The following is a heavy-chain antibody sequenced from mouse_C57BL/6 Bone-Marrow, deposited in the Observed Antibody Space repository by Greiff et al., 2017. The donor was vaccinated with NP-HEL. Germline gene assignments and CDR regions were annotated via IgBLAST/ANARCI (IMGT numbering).Heavy chain of an antibody. J-gene: IGHJ3*01. Sequence: EVQRVESGPELVKPGASVKIPCKASGYTFTDYNMDWVKQSHGKSLEWIGDINPNNGGTIYNQKFKGKATLTVDKSSSTAYMELRSLTSEDTAVYYCARYAYWGQGTLVTVSA. CDR2: INPNNGGT. V-gene: IGHV1-18*01. CDR1: GYTFTDYN. CDR3: ARYAY.